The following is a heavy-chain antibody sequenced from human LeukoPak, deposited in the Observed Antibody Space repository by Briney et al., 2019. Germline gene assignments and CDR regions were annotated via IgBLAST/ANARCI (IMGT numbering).Heavy chain of an antibody. CDR1: GFTFTSYS. CDR3: AKARLWTIDY. J-gene: IGHJ4*02. V-gene: IGHV3-23*01. D-gene: IGHD5-18*01. CDR2: ISGGGGST. Sequence: PGGSLRLSCAASGFTFTSYSMNWVRQAPGKGLEWVSTISGGGGSTYYADSVKGRFTISRDNSKNTLYLQMNSLRAEDTAVYYCAKARLWTIDYWGQGTLVTVSS.